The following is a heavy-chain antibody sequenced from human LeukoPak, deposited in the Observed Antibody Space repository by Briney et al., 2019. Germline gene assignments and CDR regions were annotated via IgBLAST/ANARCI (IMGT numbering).Heavy chain of an antibody. V-gene: IGHV3-23*01. CDR2: LSGSGGTT. D-gene: IGHD3-22*01. Sequence: GGSLRLSCAASGFTFSDYTINWVRQAPGKGLEWVSGLSGSGGTTYYADSVKGRFTISRDNSKNTLYLQMDSLRAEDTAVYFCARAMMVVANLWGVYDYWGQGALVTVSS. J-gene: IGHJ4*02. CDR3: ARAMMVVANLWGVYDY. CDR1: GFTFSDYT.